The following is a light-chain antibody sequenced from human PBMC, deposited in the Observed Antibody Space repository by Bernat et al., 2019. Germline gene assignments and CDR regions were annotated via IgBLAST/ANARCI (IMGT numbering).Light chain of an antibody. CDR2: LAS. CDR3: LQHSTFPWT. CDR1: QDIRNG. J-gene: IGKJ1*01. V-gene: IGKV1-17*01. Sequence: DIQMTQSPSSLSASVGDRVTISCRASQDIRNGLSWYQQKPGKAPKRLIYLASSLQSGVPSRFSGSGSGIEFTLTISSLQPEDFATYYCLQHSTFPWTFGQGTKVDIK.